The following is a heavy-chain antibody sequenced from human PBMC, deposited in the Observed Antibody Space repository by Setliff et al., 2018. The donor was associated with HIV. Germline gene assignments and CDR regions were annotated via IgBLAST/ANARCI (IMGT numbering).Heavy chain of an antibody. CDR3: ARLRQWLAFFDS. Sequence: ASETLSLTCTVSGDSIKNYFWHWIRQPAGKGLEWIGRIYTTGSTTYNTSGSTTYNPPRKGRVAISVDTSRNQLPLRVTSVTAADTAVYFCARLRQWLAFFDSWGQGTLVTVSS. CDR1: GDSIKNYF. J-gene: IGHJ4*02. CDR2: IYTTGSTTYNTSGST. D-gene: IGHD6-19*01. V-gene: IGHV4-4*07.